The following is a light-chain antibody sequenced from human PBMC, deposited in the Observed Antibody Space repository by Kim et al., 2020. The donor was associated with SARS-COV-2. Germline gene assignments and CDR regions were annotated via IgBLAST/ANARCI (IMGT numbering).Light chain of an antibody. Sequence: ASTGDRVTIPCRASQGISSYLDWYQQKPGKAPKLLIYAASTLQSGVPSRFSGSGSGTDFTLTISCLQSEDFATYYCQQYYSYPLTFGGGTKVDIK. J-gene: IGKJ4*01. CDR1: QGISSY. V-gene: IGKV1-8*01. CDR2: AAS. CDR3: QQYYSYPLT.